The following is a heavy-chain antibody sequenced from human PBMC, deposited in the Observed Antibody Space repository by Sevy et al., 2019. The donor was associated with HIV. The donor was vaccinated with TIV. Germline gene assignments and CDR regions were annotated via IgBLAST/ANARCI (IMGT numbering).Heavy chain of an antibody. CDR3: ASEASYYDFWSGYYNYYYYGMDV. Sequence: GGSLRLSCAASGFTFSSYWMSWVRQAPGKGLEWVANIKQDGSEKYYVDSVKGRFTISRDNAKNSLYLQMNSLRAEDTAVYYCASEASYYDFWSGYYNYYYYGMDVWGQGTTVTVSS. CDR1: GFTFSSYW. CDR2: IKQDGSEK. V-gene: IGHV3-7*03. D-gene: IGHD3-3*01. J-gene: IGHJ6*02.